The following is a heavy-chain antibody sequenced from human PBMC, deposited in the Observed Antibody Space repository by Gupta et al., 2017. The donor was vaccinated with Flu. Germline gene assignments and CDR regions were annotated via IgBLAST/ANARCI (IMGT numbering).Heavy chain of an antibody. V-gene: IGHV3-74*01. J-gene: IGHJ6*02. CDR2: INRDGSST. CDR3: ARVDTAMVRWDYYYGMDV. D-gene: IGHD5-18*01. Sequence: KGLVWVSRINRDGSSTSYADSVKGRFTISRDNAKNTLYLQMNSLRAEDTAVYYCARVDTAMVRWDYYYGMDVWGQGTTVTVSS.